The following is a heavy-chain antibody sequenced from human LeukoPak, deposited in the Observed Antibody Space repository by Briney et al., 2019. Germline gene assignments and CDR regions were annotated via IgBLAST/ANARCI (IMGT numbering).Heavy chain of an antibody. Sequence: ASVKVSCKASGYTFTSYGISWVRQAPGQGLEWMGWISAYNGNTNYAQKLQGRVTMTTDTSTSTAYRELRSLTSDDTAVYYCARPAYDFWSGYPPRAYYYYYMDVWGKGTTVTVSS. CDR2: ISAYNGNT. CDR3: ARPAYDFWSGYPPRAYYYYYMDV. CDR1: GYTFTSYG. D-gene: IGHD3-3*01. V-gene: IGHV1-18*01. J-gene: IGHJ6*03.